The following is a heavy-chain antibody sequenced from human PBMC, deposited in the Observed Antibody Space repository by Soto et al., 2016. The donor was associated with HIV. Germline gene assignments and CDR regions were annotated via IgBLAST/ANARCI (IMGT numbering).Heavy chain of an antibody. Sequence: EVQLLQSGGGLIQPGGSLRLSCAGSGFTFSDCAMNWVRQAPGKGLEWVSAISGHGQNTYYADSVKGRFTLSRDNSKNTAYLQPNNLTPEDTAIYYCARDPLWDTPSYFDSWGQGTLVTVSS. CDR1: GFTFSDCA. CDR3: ARDPLWDTPSYFDS. CDR2: ISGHGQNT. D-gene: IGHD3-16*01. J-gene: IGHJ4*02. V-gene: IGHV3-23*01.